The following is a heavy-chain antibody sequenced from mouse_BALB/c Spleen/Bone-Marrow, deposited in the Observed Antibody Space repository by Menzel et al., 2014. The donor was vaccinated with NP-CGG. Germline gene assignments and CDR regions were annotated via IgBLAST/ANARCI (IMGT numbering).Heavy chain of an antibody. Sequence: EVQVVESGAELVKPGASVKLSYTASGFNIKDTYIHWVKQRPEQGLEWIGGIDPANGNTKYDPKFQGKATITADTSSNTAYLQLSSLTSEDTAVYYCARDYGRTAWFAYWGQGTLVTVSA. CDR3: ARDYGRTAWFAY. D-gene: IGHD1-1*01. CDR1: GFNIKDTY. J-gene: IGHJ3*01. CDR2: IDPANGNT. V-gene: IGHV14-3*02.